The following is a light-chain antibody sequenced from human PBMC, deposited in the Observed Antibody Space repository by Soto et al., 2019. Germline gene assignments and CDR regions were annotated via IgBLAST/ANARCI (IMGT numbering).Light chain of an antibody. V-gene: IGKV1-5*03. CDR3: QQYNTYWP. Sequence: DIQMTQSPSTLSASAGDRVTITCRASQSISSWLAWYQQKPGKAPKLLIYKASSLESGVPSRFSGSGSGTEFTLTISSLQPDDFATYYCQQYNTYWPFGQGTKVEIK. CDR1: QSISSW. J-gene: IGKJ1*01. CDR2: KAS.